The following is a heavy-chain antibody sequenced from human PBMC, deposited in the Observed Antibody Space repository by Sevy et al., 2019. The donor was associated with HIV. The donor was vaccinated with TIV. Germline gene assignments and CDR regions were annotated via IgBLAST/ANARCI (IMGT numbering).Heavy chain of an antibody. J-gene: IGHJ6*02. V-gene: IGHV4-4*07. CDR2: IYTSGST. D-gene: IGHD3-3*01. Sequence: ETLSLTCTVSGGSISSYYWSWIRQPAGKGLEWIGRIYTSGSTNYNPSLKSRVTMSVDTSKNQFSLKLSSVTAADTAVYYCARETERKYYDFWSGYIYYYGMDVWGQGTTVTVSS. CDR3: ARETERKYYDFWSGYIYYYGMDV. CDR1: GGSISSYY.